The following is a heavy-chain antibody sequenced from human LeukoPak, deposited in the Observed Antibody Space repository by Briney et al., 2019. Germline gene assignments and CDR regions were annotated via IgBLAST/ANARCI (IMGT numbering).Heavy chain of an antibody. CDR2: IKTGGGN. Sequence: GGSLRLSCAASGFTVSSNSMNWVRQAPGKGLEWVSVIKTGGGNHYGDSVKGRVIGSRDSSTTVSLQMNNLRAEDTAVYFCARGQEVFSSPWQWGPKKKYHYTSMDVWAKGPRSPSP. J-gene: IGHJ6*02. V-gene: IGHV3-66*01. CDR1: GFTVSSNS. CDR3: ARGQEVFSSPWQWGPKKKYHYTSMDV. D-gene: IGHD2-2*01.